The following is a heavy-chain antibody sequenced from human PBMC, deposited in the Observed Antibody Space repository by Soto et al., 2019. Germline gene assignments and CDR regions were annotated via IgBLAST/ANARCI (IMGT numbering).Heavy chain of an antibody. CDR2: IFHTGTA. CDR1: GGSIYSPSYN. CDR3: ARQPSGFPNWFDS. J-gene: IGHJ5*01. V-gene: IGHV4-39*01. Sequence: SETLSLTCTVSGGSIYSPSYNWAWVRQAPGKGREWMASIFHTGTANYNLSLKSRVSISVDTSKNQFSLRLSSVTAADTALYYCARQPSGFPNWFDSWGQGIQVTVSS.